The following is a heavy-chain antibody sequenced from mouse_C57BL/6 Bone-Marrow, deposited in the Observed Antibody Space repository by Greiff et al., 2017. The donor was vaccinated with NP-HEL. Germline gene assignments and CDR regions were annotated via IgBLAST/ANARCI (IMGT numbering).Heavy chain of an antibody. CDR2: IHPNSGST. Sequence: VQLQQPGAELVKPGASVKLSCKASGYTFTSYWMHWVKQRPGQGLEWIGMIHPNSGSTNYNEKFKSKATLTVDKSSSTAYMQLSSLTSEDSAVYYCAREFWDNYAMDYWGQGTSVTVSS. J-gene: IGHJ4*01. CDR3: AREFWDNYAMDY. CDR1: GYTFTSYW. D-gene: IGHD4-1*01. V-gene: IGHV1-64*01.